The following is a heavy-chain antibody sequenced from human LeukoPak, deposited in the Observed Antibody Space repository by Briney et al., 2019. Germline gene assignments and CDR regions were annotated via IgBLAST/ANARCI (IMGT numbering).Heavy chain of an antibody. V-gene: IGHV1-18*01. D-gene: IGHD1-26*01. CDR3: ATPDSGSYYGSLWFDP. J-gene: IGHJ5*02. CDR1: GYTFTSYG. Sequence: ASVKVSCKASGYTFTSYGISWVRQAPGQGLEWMGWISAYNGNTNYAQKFQGRVTMTEDTSTDTAYMELSSLRSEDTAVYYCATPDSGSYYGSLWFDPWGQGTLVTVSS. CDR2: ISAYNGNT.